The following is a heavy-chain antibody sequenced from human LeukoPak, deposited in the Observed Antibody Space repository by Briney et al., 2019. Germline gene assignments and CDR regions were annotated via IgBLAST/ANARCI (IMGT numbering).Heavy chain of an antibody. Sequence: ASVKVSCKASGYTFTSYGISWVRQAPGQGLEWMGWISAYNGNTNYAQKLQGRVTMTRDTSTSTVYMELSSLRSEDTAVYYCARTRVVRGVIDPFFDYWGQGTLVTVSS. CDR3: ARTRVVRGVIDPFFDY. CDR1: GYTFTSYG. V-gene: IGHV1-18*01. CDR2: ISAYNGNT. J-gene: IGHJ4*02. D-gene: IGHD3-10*01.